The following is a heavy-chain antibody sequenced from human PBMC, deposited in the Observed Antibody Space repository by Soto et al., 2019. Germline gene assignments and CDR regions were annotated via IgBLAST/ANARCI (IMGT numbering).Heavy chain of an antibody. D-gene: IGHD3-10*01. J-gene: IGHJ4*02. CDR3: AKEMDGSVFDY. Sequence: EVQLLESGGGLVQPGGSLRLSCAASGFTFSSYAMTWVRQAPGKGLEWVSSISGSGGSTYYADSVKGRVTISRDNSKNTLYLQMNSLRAEDTAEYYCAKEMDGSVFDYWGQGTLVTVSS. CDR2: ISGSGGST. CDR1: GFTFSSYA. V-gene: IGHV3-23*01.